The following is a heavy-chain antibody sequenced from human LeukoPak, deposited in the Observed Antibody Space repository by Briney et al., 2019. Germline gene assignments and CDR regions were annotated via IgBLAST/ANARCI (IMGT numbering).Heavy chain of an antibody. D-gene: IGHD3-22*01. CDR3: ARDLRYYDSSGHQGLFDY. Sequence: ASVKVSCKASGYTFTGYGISWVRQAPGQGLEWMGWISAYNGNTNYAQKLQGRVTMTTDTSTSTAYMELRSLRSDDTAAYYCARDLRYYDSSGHQGLFDYWGQGTLVTVSS. CDR1: GYTFTGYG. CDR2: ISAYNGNT. J-gene: IGHJ4*02. V-gene: IGHV1-18*01.